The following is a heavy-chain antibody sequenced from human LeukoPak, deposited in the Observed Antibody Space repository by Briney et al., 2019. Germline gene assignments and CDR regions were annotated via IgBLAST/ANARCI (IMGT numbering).Heavy chain of an antibody. D-gene: IGHD3-9*01. J-gene: IGHJ6*02. CDR2: IKQDGSEK. Sequence: GGSLRLSCAASGFTFSSYWMSWVRQAPGKGLEWVANIKQDGSEKYYVDSVKGRFTISRDNAKNSLYLQMNSLRAEDTAVYYCARDVRIWERYFDAPYGMDVWGQGTTVTVSS. CDR1: GFTFSSYW. CDR3: ARDVRIWERYFDAPYGMDV. V-gene: IGHV3-7*01.